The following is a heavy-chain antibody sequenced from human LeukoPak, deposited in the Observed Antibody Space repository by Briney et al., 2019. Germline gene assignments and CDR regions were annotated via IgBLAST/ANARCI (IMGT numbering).Heavy chain of an antibody. Sequence: SETLSLTCTVSGGSISSSTNYWGWIRQPPGKGLEWIGNIYYSGSAYSSLKSRVTISVDTSKNQFSLKLSSVTAADTAVYYCARGPDLGSSWFDYWGQGTLVTVSS. V-gene: IGHV4-39*07. CDR1: GGSISSSTNY. CDR2: IYYSGSA. CDR3: ARGPDLGSSWFDY. D-gene: IGHD6-13*01. J-gene: IGHJ4*02.